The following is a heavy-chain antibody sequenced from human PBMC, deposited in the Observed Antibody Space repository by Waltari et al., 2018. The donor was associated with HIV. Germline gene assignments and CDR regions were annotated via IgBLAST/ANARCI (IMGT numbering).Heavy chain of an antibody. D-gene: IGHD3-22*01. CDR1: GFFISSGYF. CDR3: ARERGQNYDSSGYLDY. J-gene: IGHJ4*02. CDR2: IYRTGST. Sequence: QVQLQESGPGLVKPSETLSLTCAVSGFFISSGYFWGWIRQTPEKGLEWIGSIYRTGSTYYNPSLKSRVTISVDTSKNHFSLKLSSVTAADTAVYYCARERGQNYDSSGYLDYWGQGILVTVSS. V-gene: IGHV4-38-2*02.